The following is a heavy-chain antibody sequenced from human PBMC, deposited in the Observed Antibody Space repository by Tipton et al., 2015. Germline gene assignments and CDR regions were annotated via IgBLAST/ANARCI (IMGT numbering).Heavy chain of an antibody. D-gene: IGHD5-12*01. J-gene: IGHJ4*02. CDR3: AKTHGAYDWYLDH. CDR1: GDSISSSNW. Sequence: TLSLTCSVSGDSISSSNWWSWVRQPPGKGLEWIGEIHHGGSTNYNPSLKSRVTISVDTSKNQFSLNLRSVTAADTAVYFCAKTHGAYDWYLDHWGQGTLVTVSS. CDR2: IHHGGST. V-gene: IGHV4-4*01.